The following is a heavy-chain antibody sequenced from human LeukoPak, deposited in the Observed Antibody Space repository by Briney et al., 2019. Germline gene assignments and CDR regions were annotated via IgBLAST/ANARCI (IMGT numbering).Heavy chain of an antibody. CDR2: ISGSGGST. V-gene: IGHV3-23*01. Sequence: GGSLRLSCAASGFTFSSYAMSWVRQAPGKGLEWVLAISGSGGSTYYADSVKGRFTISRDNSKNTLYLQMNSLRAEDTAVYYCAKDKGVRAAAGTNYFDYWGQGTLVTVSS. CDR3: AKDKGVRAAAGTNYFDY. J-gene: IGHJ4*02. CDR1: GFTFSSYA. D-gene: IGHD6-13*01.